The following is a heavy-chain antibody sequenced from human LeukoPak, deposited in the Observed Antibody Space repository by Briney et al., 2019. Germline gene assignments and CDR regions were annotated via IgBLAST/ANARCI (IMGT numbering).Heavy chain of an antibody. CDR2: IYYNGNT. Sequence: SETLSLTCSVSDGSINSYYWNWIRRPPGKGLEWIGYIYYNGNTNYSPSLKSRVTMSVDTSKNLFSLKVSSVTAADTAVYYCARGNPSGSSAAFDYWGQGTLVTVSS. J-gene: IGHJ4*02. V-gene: IGHV4-59*01. CDR1: DGSINSYY. D-gene: IGHD1-26*01. CDR3: ARGNPSGSSAAFDY.